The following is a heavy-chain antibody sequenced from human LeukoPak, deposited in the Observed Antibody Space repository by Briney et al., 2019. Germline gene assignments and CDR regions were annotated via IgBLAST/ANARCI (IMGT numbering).Heavy chain of an antibody. D-gene: IGHD6-13*01. CDR2: INHSGST. Sequence: SETLSLTCAVYGGSFSGYYWSWIRRPPGKGLEWIGEINHSGSTNYNPSLKSRVTISVDTSKNQFSLKLSSVTAADTAVYYCARGLRYSSSWYGTDALGYWGQGTLVTVSS. CDR3: ARGLRYSSSWYGTDALGY. CDR1: GGSFSGYY. J-gene: IGHJ4*02. V-gene: IGHV4-34*01.